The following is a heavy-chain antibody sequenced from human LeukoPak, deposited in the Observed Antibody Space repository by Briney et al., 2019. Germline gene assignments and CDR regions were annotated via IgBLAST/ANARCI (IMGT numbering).Heavy chain of an antibody. V-gene: IGHV3-23*01. D-gene: IGHD5-18*01. CDR2: ISGSGGST. CDR1: GFTFDDYA. CDR3: AKVRIQLWLFGAFDI. J-gene: IGHJ3*02. Sequence: PGGSLRLSCAASGFTFDDYAMHWVRQAPGKGLEWVSAISGSGGSTYYADSVKGRFTISRDNSKNTLYLQMNSLRAEDTAVYYCAKVRIQLWLFGAFDIWGQGTMVTVSS.